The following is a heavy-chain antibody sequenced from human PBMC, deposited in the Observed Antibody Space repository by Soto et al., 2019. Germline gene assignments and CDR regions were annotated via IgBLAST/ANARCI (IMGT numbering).Heavy chain of an antibody. V-gene: IGHV1-69*13. D-gene: IGHD3-9*01. CDR2: IIPIFGTA. CDR1: GGTFSSYA. J-gene: IGHJ3*02. CDR3: ARSWGRLVTSAFDI. Sequence: AVNVSCKASGGTFSSYAISWVRQAPGQGLEWMGGIIPIFGTANYAQKFQGRVTITADESTSTAYMELSSLRSEDTAVYYCARSWGRLVTSAFDIWGQGTMVTVSS.